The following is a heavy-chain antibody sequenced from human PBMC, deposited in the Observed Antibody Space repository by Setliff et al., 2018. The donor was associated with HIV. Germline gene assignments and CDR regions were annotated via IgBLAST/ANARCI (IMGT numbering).Heavy chain of an antibody. D-gene: IGHD4-17*01. CDR2: INTVNGNK. Sequence: ASVKVSCKASGYTFTRNAMHWVRQAPGQRLEWMGWINTVNGNKKYSQKFQGRVTITRDTSASTVYMELSSLRSGDTAVYYCARDLNSGDYPHWFDPWGQGTLVTVSS. V-gene: IGHV1-3*04. CDR3: ARDLNSGDYPHWFDP. J-gene: IGHJ5*02. CDR1: GYTFTRNA.